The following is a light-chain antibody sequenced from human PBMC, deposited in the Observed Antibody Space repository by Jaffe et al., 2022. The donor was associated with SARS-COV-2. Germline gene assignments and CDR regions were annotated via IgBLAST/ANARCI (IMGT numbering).Light chain of an antibody. CDR2: GAI. J-gene: IGKJ4*01. Sequence: EIVLTQSPGTLSLSPGERATLSCRASQSVTSTYLAWYQQKPGQAPRLLIYGAISRATGIPDRFSGSGSGTDFTLTISRLEPEDFGVYFCQQYGSSPLTFGGGTKVENK. V-gene: IGKV3-20*01. CDR3: QQYGSSPLT. CDR1: QSVTSTY.